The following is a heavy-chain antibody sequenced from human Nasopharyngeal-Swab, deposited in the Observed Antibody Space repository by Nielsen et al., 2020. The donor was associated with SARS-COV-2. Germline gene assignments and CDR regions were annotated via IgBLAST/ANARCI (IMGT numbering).Heavy chain of an antibody. J-gene: IGHJ4*02. Sequence: GSLRLSCTVSGGSISSSSYYWGWIRQPPGKGLEWIGSIYYSGSTYYNPSLKSRVTISVGTSKNQFSLKLSSVTAADTAVYYCARDDGPDYYGSGSPDYWGQGTLVTVSS. D-gene: IGHD3-10*01. CDR3: ARDDGPDYYGSGSPDY. V-gene: IGHV4-39*07. CDR2: IYYSGST. CDR1: GGSISSSSYY.